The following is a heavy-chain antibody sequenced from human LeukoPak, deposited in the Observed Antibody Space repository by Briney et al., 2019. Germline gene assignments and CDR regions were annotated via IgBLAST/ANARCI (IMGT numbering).Heavy chain of an antibody. Sequence: GGSLRLSCAGSGFTFSNYWMNWVRQAPGKGLVWLSRIKNDGGSSYADSVKGRFTSSRDNAKNTLYLQMNSLRVEDTAVYYCVRDLNYWGQGTLVTVSS. CDR1: GFTFSNYW. J-gene: IGHJ4*02. CDR3: VRDLNY. V-gene: IGHV3-74*01. D-gene: IGHD3-10*01. CDR2: IKNDGGS.